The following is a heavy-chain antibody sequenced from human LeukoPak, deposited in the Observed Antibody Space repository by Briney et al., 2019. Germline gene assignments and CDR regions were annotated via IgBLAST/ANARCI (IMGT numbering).Heavy chain of an antibody. J-gene: IGHJ4*02. V-gene: IGHV4-4*07. Sequence: SETLSLTCTVSGGSISSYYWNWIRQPAGKGLAWIGRIYTSGSTSYNSSLKSRVTMSVDTSKNQFSLKLSSVTAADTAVYYCARDVGGYNYGYSLDYWGQGTLVSVSS. D-gene: IGHD5-18*01. CDR2: IYTSGST. CDR1: GGSISSYY. CDR3: ARDVGGYNYGYSLDY.